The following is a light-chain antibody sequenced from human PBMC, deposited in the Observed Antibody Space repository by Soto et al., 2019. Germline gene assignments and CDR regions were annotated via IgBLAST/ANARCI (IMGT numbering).Light chain of an antibody. CDR3: QTWDTGIRV. Sequence: QLVLTQSPSASASLGASVKLTCTLSSGHSSYAIAWHQQQPEKGPRYLMYLNSDGSHIKGDGIPDRFSGSSSGAEGYLTISSLQSEDEADYYCQTWDTGIRVFGGGTKLTVL. CDR2: LNSDGSH. CDR1: SGHSSYA. J-gene: IGLJ2*01. V-gene: IGLV4-69*01.